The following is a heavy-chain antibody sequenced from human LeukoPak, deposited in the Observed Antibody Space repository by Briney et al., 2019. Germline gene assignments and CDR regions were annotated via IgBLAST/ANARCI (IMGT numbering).Heavy chain of an antibody. CDR3: ARDGSSSWFRIVDY. CDR1: GGSFSGYY. D-gene: IGHD6-13*01. J-gene: IGHJ4*02. CDR2: INHSGST. V-gene: IGHV4-34*01. Sequence: SETLSLTCAVYGGSFSGYYWSWIRQPPGKGLEWIGEINHSGSTNYNPSLKSRVTISVDTSKNQFSLKLSSVTAADTAVYYCARDGSSSWFRIVDYWGQGTLVTVSS.